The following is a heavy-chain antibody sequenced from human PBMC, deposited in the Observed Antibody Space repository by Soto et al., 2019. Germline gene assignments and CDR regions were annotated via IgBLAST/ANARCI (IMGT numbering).Heavy chain of an antibody. CDR2: IHSDGSRT. CDR1: GFTFSYYW. J-gene: IGHJ3*02. D-gene: IGHD1-26*01. CDR3: ARGDRGAFDI. Sequence: EVQLVESGGGLVQPGESLRLSCAASGFTFSYYWMHWVRQAPGKGLVWVSRIHSDGSRTTYADSVKGRFTISRDNARNTVYLQMNSRRVEDTAVYYCARGDRGAFDIWGQGTVVTVSS. V-gene: IGHV3-74*01.